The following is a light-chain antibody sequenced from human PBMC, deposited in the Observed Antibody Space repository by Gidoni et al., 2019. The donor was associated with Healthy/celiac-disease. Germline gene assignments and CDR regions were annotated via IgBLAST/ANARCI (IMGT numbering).Light chain of an antibody. CDR2: GNS. Sequence: QSVLTQPPPVSGAPGQRVPISCTGSSSNIGAGYDVHWYQQLPGTAPKLLIYGNSNRPSVVPDLFSGSKSGTSASLAITGLQAEDEADYYCQSYDSSLSASVVFGGGTKLTVL. V-gene: IGLV1-40*01. CDR3: QSYDSSLSASVV. J-gene: IGLJ2*01. CDR1: SSNIGAGYD.